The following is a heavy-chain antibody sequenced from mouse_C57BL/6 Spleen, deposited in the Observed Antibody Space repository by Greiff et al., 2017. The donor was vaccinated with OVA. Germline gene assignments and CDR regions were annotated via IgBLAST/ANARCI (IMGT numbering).Heavy chain of an antibody. CDR2: IYPGNSDT. CDR1: GYTFTSYW. V-gene: IGHV1-5*01. D-gene: IGHD2-4*01. J-gene: IGHJ2*01. Sequence: EVQLQESGTVLARPGASVKMSCKTSGYTFTSYWMHWVKQRPGPGLEWIGAIYPGNSDTSYNQKFKGKAKLTAVTSASTAYMELSSLTNEDSAVYYCTPLYYDSYYFDYWGQGTTLTVSS. CDR3: TPLYYDSYYFDY.